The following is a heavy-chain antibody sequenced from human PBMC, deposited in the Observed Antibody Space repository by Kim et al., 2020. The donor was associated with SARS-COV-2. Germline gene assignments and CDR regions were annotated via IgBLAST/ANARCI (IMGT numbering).Heavy chain of an antibody. J-gene: IGHJ6*02. D-gene: IGHD3-10*01. CDR1: GYSFGSYG. Sequence: ASVKVSCKASGYSFGSYGINWVRQAPGQVLQWMGWISSNTVNGKFAQNLQDRVTLTMDTSTSTAYRELRSLRSDDTAVYYCGRGNYSFSYVMDVWGQGTTVTV. V-gene: IGHV1-18*01. CDR3: GRGNYSFSYVMDV. CDR2: ISSNTVNG.